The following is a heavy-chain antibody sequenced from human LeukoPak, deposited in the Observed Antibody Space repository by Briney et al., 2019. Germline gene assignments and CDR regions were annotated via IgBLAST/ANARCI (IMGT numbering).Heavy chain of an antibody. Sequence: PSETLSLTCTVSGGSISSYYWSWIRQPAGKGLEWIGRIYTSGSTNYNPSLKSRVTMSVDTSKNQFSLKLSSVTAADTAVYYCARDQGLCSGGSCYDWFDPWGRGTLVTVSS. CDR3: ARDQGLCSGGSCYDWFDP. D-gene: IGHD2-15*01. CDR1: GGSISSYY. V-gene: IGHV4-4*07. CDR2: IYTSGST. J-gene: IGHJ5*02.